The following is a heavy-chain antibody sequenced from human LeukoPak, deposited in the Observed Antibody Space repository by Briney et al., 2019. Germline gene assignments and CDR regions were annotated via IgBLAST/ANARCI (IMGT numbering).Heavy chain of an antibody. CDR1: GSTFSSYS. D-gene: IGHD3-16*01. J-gene: IGHJ5*02. Sequence: VQPVGSLRLSCAASGSTFSSYSIKWVRQAPGKGLEWVSYISSSSNTIYYADSVKGRFTISRDNAKNSLYLQMNSLRDEDTAVYYCARDWVSWGQGTLVTVSS. CDR2: ISSSSNTI. CDR3: ARDWVS. V-gene: IGHV3-48*02.